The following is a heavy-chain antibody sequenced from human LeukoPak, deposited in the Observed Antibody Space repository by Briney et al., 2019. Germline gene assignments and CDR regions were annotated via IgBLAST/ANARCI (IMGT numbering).Heavy chain of an antibody. J-gene: IGHJ4*02. D-gene: IGHD4-17*01. Sequence: SETLSLTCAVYGGSFSGYYWSWIRQPPGKGLEWIGEINHSGSTNYNPSLKSRVTISVDTSKNRFSLKLSSVTAADTAVYYCATRVTSEYFDYWGQGTLVTVPS. CDR2: INHSGST. CDR3: ATRVTSEYFDY. V-gene: IGHV4-34*01. CDR1: GGSFSGYY.